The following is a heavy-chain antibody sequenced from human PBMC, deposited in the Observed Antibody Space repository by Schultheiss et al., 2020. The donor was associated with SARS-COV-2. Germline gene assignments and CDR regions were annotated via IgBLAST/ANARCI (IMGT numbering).Heavy chain of an antibody. J-gene: IGHJ4*02. CDR2: IKQDGSVQ. CDR1: GFTFRNYW. D-gene: IGHD6-25*01. V-gene: IGHV3-7*01. Sequence: GGSLRHSCAASGFTFRNYWMDWVRQAPGKGLQWVANIKQDGSVQHYVDSVRGRFIISRDNAKNSLDLQMNSLRAEDTAVYYCARGKHGDYWGQGTLVTVSS. CDR3: ARGKHGDY.